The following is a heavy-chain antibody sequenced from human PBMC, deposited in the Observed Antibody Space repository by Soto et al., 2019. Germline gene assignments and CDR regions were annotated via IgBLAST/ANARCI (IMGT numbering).Heavy chain of an antibody. CDR1: GDSVSSRSAA. J-gene: IGHJ6*02. V-gene: IGHV6-1*01. CDR2: TYYKSRWYN. CDR3: ARESLRSDYYYDGIDF. Sequence: SQTLSLTCAISGDSVSSRSAAWNWIRQSPSRGLEWLGRTYYKSRWYNDYAVSVKSRITINADTSKNQFSLQLNCATPEDTAVYYCARESLRSDYYYDGIDFWAQGTTVTVSS.